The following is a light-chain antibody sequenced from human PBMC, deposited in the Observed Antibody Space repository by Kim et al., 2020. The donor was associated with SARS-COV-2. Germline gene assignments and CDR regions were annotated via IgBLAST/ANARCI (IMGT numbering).Light chain of an antibody. CDR1: AGAVASHNH. J-gene: IGLJ3*02. Sequence: QAVVTQEPSLTVSPGGTVTLTCASSAGAVASHNHANWFQQKPGQPHRSLIYSTSNRHSWTPARFSDSLLGGNSALTLSRVQAEDEAEYFCLLYCGGDQPWEFGGGNQLTV. CDR2: STS. CDR3: LLYCGGDQPWE. V-gene: IGLV7-43*01.